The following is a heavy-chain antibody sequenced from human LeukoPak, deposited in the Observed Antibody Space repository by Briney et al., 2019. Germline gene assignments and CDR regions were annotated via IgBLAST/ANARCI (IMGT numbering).Heavy chain of an antibody. CDR3: ARDGIEMATIDAFDI. Sequence: GASVKVSCKASGYTFTGYYMHWVRQAPGQGLEWMGWINPNSGGTNYAQKFQGRVTMTRDTSISTAYMELSRLRSDDTAVYYCARDGIEMATIDAFDIWGPRTMVTVSS. CDR1: GYTFTGYY. J-gene: IGHJ3*02. CDR2: INPNSGGT. V-gene: IGHV1-2*02. D-gene: IGHD5-24*01.